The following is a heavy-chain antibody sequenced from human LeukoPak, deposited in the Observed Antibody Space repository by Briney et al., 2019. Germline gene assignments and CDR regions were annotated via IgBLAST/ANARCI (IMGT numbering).Heavy chain of an antibody. V-gene: IGHV1-8*01. Sequence: ASVKVSCKASGYTYTSYDINWVQQATGQGLEWMGWMNPNSGNTGYAQKFQGRVTMTRNTSISTAYMELSSLRSEDTAVYYCARGPGIAVAGTYYYYYYYMDVWGKGTTVTISS. CDR2: MNPNSGNT. D-gene: IGHD6-19*01. CDR3: ARGPGIAVAGTYYYYYYYMDV. J-gene: IGHJ6*03. CDR1: GYTYTSYD.